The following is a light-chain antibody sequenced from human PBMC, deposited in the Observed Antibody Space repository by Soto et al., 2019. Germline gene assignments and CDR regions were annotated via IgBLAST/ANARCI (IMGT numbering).Light chain of an antibody. CDR3: MQALQTPHT. V-gene: IGKV2-28*01. CDR2: LGS. CDR1: QSLLHSNGYNY. J-gene: IGKJ4*01. Sequence: DIVMTQSPLSLPVTPGEPASISCRSSQSLLHSNGYNYLDWYLQKPGQSPQVLIYLGSNRASGVPDRFSGSGSGTDFTLKISRVEAEDVGAYYGMQALQTPHTFGGGTKVEIK.